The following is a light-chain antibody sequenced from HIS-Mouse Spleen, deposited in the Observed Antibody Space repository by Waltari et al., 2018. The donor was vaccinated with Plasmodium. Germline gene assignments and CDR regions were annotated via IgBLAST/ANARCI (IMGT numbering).Light chain of an antibody. CDR1: KLGDKY. CDR2: QDS. J-gene: IGLJ2*01. Sequence: SYELTQPPSVSVSPGQTASITCSGDKLGDKYACWYQQKPGQAPVLVIYQDSNRPSGSPVRFSGSNSGNTATLTIGGTQAMDEADYYCQAWDSSTAVFGGGTKLTVL. V-gene: IGLV3-1*01. CDR3: QAWDSSTAV.